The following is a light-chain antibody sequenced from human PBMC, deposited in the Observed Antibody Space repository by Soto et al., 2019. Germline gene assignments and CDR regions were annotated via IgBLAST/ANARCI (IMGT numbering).Light chain of an antibody. CDR3: SSYTSSSTLYV. J-gene: IGLJ1*01. CDR1: SSDVGRYNY. V-gene: IGLV2-14*01. CDR2: EVT. Sequence: QSALTQPPSASGSPGQSVTISCTGTSSDVGRYNYVSWYQQHPGKAPKLMISEVTKRPSGVPNRFSGSKSGNTASLTISGLQAEDEADYYCSSYTSSSTLYVFGTGTKVTVL.